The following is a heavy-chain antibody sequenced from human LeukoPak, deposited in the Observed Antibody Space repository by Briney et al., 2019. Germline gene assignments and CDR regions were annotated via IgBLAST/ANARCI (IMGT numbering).Heavy chain of an antibody. V-gene: IGHV3-7*01. D-gene: IGHD1-26*01. J-gene: IGHJ4*02. CDR2: IKQDGSTK. CDR3: TRDTIGSLDY. CDR1: RFTFANSW. Sequence: GGSLRLSCAASRFTFANSWMAWVRQAPGKGREWVANIKQDGSTKHYADSLKGRFTISRDNPKNSLFLQMNNLRADDTAIYYCTRDTIGSLDYWGQGILVTVAS.